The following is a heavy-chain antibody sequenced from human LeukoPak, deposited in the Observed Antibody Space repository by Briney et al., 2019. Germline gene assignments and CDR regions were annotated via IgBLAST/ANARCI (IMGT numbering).Heavy chain of an antibody. Sequence: SETLSLTCGVDGGSFSGYYWNWIRQPPGKGLEWTGEINHSGSTNYNPSLKRRVTISVDTSQNQFSVRLNSVTAADTAVYYCARGRYLTTGGGAAAGFLDYWGQGTLVTVSS. CDR1: GGSFSGYY. D-gene: IGHD6-13*01. CDR3: ARGRYLTTGGGAAAGFLDY. CDR2: INHSGST. V-gene: IGHV4-34*01. J-gene: IGHJ4*02.